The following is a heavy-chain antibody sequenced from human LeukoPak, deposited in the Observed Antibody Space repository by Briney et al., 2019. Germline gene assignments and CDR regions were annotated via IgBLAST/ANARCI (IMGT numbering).Heavy chain of an antibody. V-gene: IGHV3-49*03. D-gene: IGHD2-15*01. Sequence: GGSLRLSCTASGFTFGDYAMSWFRQAPGKGLEWVGFIRSKAYGGTTEYAASVKGRFTISRDDSKSIAYLQMNSLKTEDTAVYYCTRFALPGLLLKVAPFDYWGQGTLVTVSS. CDR1: GFTFGDYA. J-gene: IGHJ4*02. CDR2: IRSKAYGGTT. CDR3: TRFALPGLLLKVAPFDY.